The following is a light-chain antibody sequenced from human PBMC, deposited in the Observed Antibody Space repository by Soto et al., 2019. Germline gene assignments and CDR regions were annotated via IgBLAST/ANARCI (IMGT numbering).Light chain of an antibody. J-gene: IGLJ3*02. CDR2: DVS. CDR3: CSYAGSYTWV. CDR1: SSDVGGYNY. Sequence: QSALTQPRSVSGSPGQSVTISCTGTSSDVGGYNYVSWYHQHPGKAPKLIIYDVSKRPSGVPDRFSGSKSANTASLTISGLQVEDEADYYCCSYAGSYTWVFGGGTKVTVL. V-gene: IGLV2-11*01.